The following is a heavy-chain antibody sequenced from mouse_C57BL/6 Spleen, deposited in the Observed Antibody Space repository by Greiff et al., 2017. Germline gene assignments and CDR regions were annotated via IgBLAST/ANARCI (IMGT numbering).Heavy chain of an antibody. J-gene: IGHJ1*03. Sequence: QVQLQQPVAELVRPGSSVKLSCKASGYTFTSYWMHWVKQRPIQGLEWIGNIDPSDSETHYNQKFKDKATLTVDKSSSTAYMQLSSLTSEDSAVYYCARDYGSSYWYGDVWGTGTTVTVSS. CDR2: IDPSDSET. CDR3: ARDYGSSYWYGDV. D-gene: IGHD1-1*01. V-gene: IGHV1-52*01. CDR1: GYTFTSYW.